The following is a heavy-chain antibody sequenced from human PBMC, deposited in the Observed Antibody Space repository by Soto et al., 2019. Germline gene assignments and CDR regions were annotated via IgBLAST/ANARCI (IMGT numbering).Heavy chain of an antibody. CDR2: IKQDGSEK. J-gene: IGHJ4*02. CDR1: GFTFSSYW. Sequence: HPGGSLRLSCAASGFTFSSYWMSWVRQAPGKGLEWVANIKQDGSEKYYVDSVKGRFTISRDNAKNSLYLQMNSLRAEDTAMYYCARVPYLITIFGVVPAGFGYYFDYWGQGTLVTVS. CDR3: ARVPYLITIFGVVPAGFGYYFDY. D-gene: IGHD3-3*01. V-gene: IGHV3-7*03.